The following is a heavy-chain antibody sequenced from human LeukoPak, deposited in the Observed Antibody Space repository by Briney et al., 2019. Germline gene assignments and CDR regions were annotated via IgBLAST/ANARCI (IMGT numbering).Heavy chain of an antibody. CDR2: ISGSGGST. J-gene: IGHJ5*02. CDR3: AKVGAAAGRVNP. D-gene: IGHD6-13*01. V-gene: IGHV3-23*01. Sequence: GGSLRLSCAASGFTFSSYAMSWVRQAPGKGLEWVSAISGSGGSTYYADSVKGRFTISRDNSRNTLYLQMNSLRAEDTAVYYCAKVGAAAGRVNPWGQGTLVTVSS. CDR1: GFTFSSYA.